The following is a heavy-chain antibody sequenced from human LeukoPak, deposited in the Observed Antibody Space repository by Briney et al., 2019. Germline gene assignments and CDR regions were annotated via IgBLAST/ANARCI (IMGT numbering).Heavy chain of an antibody. D-gene: IGHD3-22*01. J-gene: IGHJ4*02. V-gene: IGHV3-23*01. Sequence: PGGSLRLSCAASGFTFSSYAMSWVRQAPGKGLEWVSIISGSGGSTYYADSVKDRFTISRDNSKNTLYFQMNSLRAEDTAVYYCAKQCGPYYDSSAYYSDYWGQGTLVTVSS. CDR3: AKQCGPYYDSSAYYSDY. CDR2: ISGSGGST. CDR1: GFTFSSYA.